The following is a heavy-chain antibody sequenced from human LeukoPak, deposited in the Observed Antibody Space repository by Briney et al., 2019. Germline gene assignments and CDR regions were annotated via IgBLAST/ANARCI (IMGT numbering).Heavy chain of an antibody. J-gene: IGHJ4*02. D-gene: IGHD2-21*02. CDR1: RFTFSNYW. CDR3: AKWGPHCVGDYCPALDS. Sequence: GWSLRLSCVASRFTFSNYWMSWVRQAPGKGLEGVANINQDGSKKPYADSMKGRFTISRDNAKESLYLQLNSLRADDTAVYYCAKWGPHCVGDYCPALDSWGQGTLVTVSS. CDR2: INQDGSKK. V-gene: IGHV3-7*01.